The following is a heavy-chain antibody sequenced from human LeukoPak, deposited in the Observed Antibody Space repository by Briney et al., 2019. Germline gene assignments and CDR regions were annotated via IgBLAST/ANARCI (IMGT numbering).Heavy chain of an antibody. CDR2: IYYSGST. CDR1: GGSISSYY. D-gene: IGHD4-17*01. Sequence: SETLSLTCTVSGGSISSYYWSWIRQPPGKGLEWIGYIYYSGSTNYNPSLKSRVTISVDTSKNQFSLKLSSVTAADTAVYYCARVSMTTVNIDYWGQGTLVTVSS. CDR3: ARVSMTTVNIDY. J-gene: IGHJ4*02. V-gene: IGHV4-59*01.